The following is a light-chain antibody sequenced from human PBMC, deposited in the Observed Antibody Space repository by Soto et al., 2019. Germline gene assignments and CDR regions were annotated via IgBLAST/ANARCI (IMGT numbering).Light chain of an antibody. CDR3: SSYTTSNTRQIV. CDR1: SSDVGGYNY. CDR2: DVS. Sequence: QSALNQPASVSGSPGQSITISCTGTSSDVGGYNYVSWYQHHPGKAPKLLIYDVSNRPSGISNRFSGSKSDNTASLTISGLQPEDEADYYCSSYTTSNTRQIVFGTVTKVTVL. J-gene: IGLJ1*01. V-gene: IGLV2-14*03.